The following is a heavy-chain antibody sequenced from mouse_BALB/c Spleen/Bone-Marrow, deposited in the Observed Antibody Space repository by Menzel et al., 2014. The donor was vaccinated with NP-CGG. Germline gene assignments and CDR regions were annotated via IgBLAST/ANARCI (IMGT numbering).Heavy chain of an antibody. CDR2: INPSTSYT. V-gene: IGHV1-7*01. CDR1: GYTFTTHW. CDR3: VRSDY. J-gene: IGHJ2*01. Sequence: QVQLKQSGTELAKPGASVKMSCKASGYTFTTHWMHWVKQRPGQGLEWIGYINPSTSYTDYNQKFKDKATLTADKSSSPGCMKLNSLASEDSAVYYCVRSDYWGQGTTLTVSS.